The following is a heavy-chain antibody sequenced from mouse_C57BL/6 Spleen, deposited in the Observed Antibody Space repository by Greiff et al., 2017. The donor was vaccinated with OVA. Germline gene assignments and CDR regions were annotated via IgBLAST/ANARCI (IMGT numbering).Heavy chain of an antibody. D-gene: IGHD1-1*01. CDR1: GFTFSSYA. J-gene: IGHJ4*01. Sequence: EVHLVESGEGLVKPGGSLKLSCAASGFTFSSYAMSWVRQTPEKRLEWVAYISSGGDYIYYADTVKGRFTISRDNARNTLYLQMSSLKSEDTAMYYCTRELRGYYAMDYWGQGTSVTVSS. CDR2: ISSGGDYI. V-gene: IGHV5-9-1*02. CDR3: TRELRGYYAMDY.